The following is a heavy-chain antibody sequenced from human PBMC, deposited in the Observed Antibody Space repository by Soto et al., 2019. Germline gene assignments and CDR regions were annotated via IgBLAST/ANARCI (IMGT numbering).Heavy chain of an antibody. CDR1: GYTFTGYY. Sequence: ASVKVSCKASGYTFTGYYMHWVRQAPGQGLEWMGWINPNSGGTNYAQKFQGWVTMTRDTSISTAYMELSRLRSDDTAVYYCARDHSNRYYYYYGMDVWGQGTTVTVSS. V-gene: IGHV1-2*04. CDR3: ARDHSNRYYYYYGMDV. J-gene: IGHJ6*02. D-gene: IGHD4-4*01. CDR2: INPNSGGT.